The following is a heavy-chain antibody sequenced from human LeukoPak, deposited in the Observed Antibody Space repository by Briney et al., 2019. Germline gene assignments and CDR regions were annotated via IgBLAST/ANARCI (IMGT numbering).Heavy chain of an antibody. CDR1: GGSISTGTYY. CDR2: IYTTGTT. D-gene: IGHD7-27*01. J-gene: IGHJ5*02. CDR3: ARGATGXNWFXP. V-gene: IGHV4-61*02. Sequence: TSETLSLTCTVSGGSISTGTYYWSWIRQPAGKGLEWIGRIYTTGTTNYNPSLKSRVTMSLDTSKNQFSLRLTSVTAADTAVYYCARGATGXNWFXPXXXXTLVTVSX.